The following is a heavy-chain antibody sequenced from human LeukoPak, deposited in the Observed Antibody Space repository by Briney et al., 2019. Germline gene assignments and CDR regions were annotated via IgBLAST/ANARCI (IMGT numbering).Heavy chain of an antibody. V-gene: IGHV3-7*01. J-gene: IGHJ3*02. Sequence: GGSLRLSCAASGSTFSNYWMSWVRQAPGKGLEWVANIKQDGSEKYYVDSVKGRFTISRDNAKNSLYLQMNSLRAEDTAVYYCARARAESDYGEGDAFDIWGQGTMVTVSS. CDR2: IKQDGSEK. CDR1: GSTFSNYW. D-gene: IGHD4-17*01. CDR3: ARARAESDYGEGDAFDI.